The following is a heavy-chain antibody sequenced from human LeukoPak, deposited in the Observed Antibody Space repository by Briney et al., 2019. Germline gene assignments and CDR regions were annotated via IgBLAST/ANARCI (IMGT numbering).Heavy chain of an antibody. CDR1: GYTFTSFD. CDR3: ARFWSGYYDYFDY. CDR2: MNHNSGNT. V-gene: IGHV1-8*01. J-gene: IGHJ4*02. Sequence: ASVKVSCKASGYTFTSFDINWVRQATGQGPEWVGWMNHNSGNTGYAQKFQGRVTMTRNTSISTAYMEVSSLRYEDTAVYYCARFWSGYYDYFDYWGQGMLVTVSS. D-gene: IGHD3-3*01.